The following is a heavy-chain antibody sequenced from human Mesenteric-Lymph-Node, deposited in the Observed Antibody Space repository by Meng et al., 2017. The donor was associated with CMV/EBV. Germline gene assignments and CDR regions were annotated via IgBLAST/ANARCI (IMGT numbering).Heavy chain of an antibody. J-gene: IGHJ4*02. V-gene: IGHV3-66*02. CDR1: GFTVSSNY. Sequence: GESLKISCAASGFTVSSNYMSWVRQAPGKGLEWVSVIYSGGSTYYADSVKGRFTISRDNSKNTLYLQMNSLRAEDTAVYYCARDRGGSYYYWGRGTLVTVSS. CDR3: ARDRGGSYYY. CDR2: IYSGGST. D-gene: IGHD1-26*01.